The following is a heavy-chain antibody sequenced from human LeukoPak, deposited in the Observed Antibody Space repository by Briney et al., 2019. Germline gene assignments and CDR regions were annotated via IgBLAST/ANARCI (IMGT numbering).Heavy chain of an antibody. V-gene: IGHV3-7*01. D-gene: IGHD5-24*01. CDR3: AVDVMATATFDY. Sequence: PGGSLRLSCAASGFTFSGYWMSWVRQAPGKGLEWVANIKQDGSEKSYLDSVKGRFTISRDNAKNSLYLQMNSLRAEDTAVYYCAVDVMATATFDYWGQGTLVTVSS. CDR2: IKQDGSEK. J-gene: IGHJ4*02. CDR1: GFTFSGYW.